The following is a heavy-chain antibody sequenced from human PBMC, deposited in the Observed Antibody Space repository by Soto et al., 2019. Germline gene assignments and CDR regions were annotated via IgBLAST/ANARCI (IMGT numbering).Heavy chain of an antibody. CDR3: AGGSSSIS. J-gene: IGHJ5*02. Sequence: PSETLSLTCTVSGASINSADYSWGWVRQHPGKGLEWIGYIYYNGGTYFNPSLKSRVTISADTSKNQFSMKLSSVTAADTAVYFCAGGSSSISWGQGILVTVSS. CDR2: IYYNGGT. V-gene: IGHV4-31*03. CDR1: GASINSADYS. D-gene: IGHD6-6*01.